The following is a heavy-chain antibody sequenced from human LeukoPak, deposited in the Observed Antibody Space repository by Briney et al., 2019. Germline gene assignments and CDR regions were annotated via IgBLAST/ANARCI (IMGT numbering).Heavy chain of an antibody. CDR3: AKESGKFDY. V-gene: IGHV3-43*02. Sequence: PGGSLRLSCVASGLPIADFAMHWVRQAPGQGLEWVSLISGDGVSTFYADSVKGRFSISRDNSKNSVYLEMNSLRTEDAAMYYCAKESGKFDYWGQGTLVAVSS. CDR1: GLPIADFA. CDR2: ISGDGVST. J-gene: IGHJ4*02.